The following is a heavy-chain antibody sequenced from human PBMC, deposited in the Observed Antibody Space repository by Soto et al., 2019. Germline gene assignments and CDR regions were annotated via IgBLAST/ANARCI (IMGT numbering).Heavy chain of an antibody. CDR3: STVAMAPSDCSSTTCPSG. D-gene: IGHD2-2*01. J-gene: IGHJ4*02. CDR1: GGTFSSYA. Sequence: GGSLRLSWAASGGTFSSYAMHWVRQAPGKGLEWVAVISYDGSNKYYADSVKGRFTISRDNSKNTLYLQMNSLRAEDTAVYYWSTVAMAPSDCSSTTCPSGWGTGT. V-gene: IGHV3-30-3*01. CDR2: ISYDGSNK.